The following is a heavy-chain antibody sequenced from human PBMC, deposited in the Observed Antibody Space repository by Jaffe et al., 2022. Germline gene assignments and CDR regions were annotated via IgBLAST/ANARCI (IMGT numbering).Heavy chain of an antibody. Sequence: EVQLVESGGVVVQPGGSLRLSCAASGFTFDDYAMHWVRQAPGKGLEWVSLISWDGGSTYYADSVKGRFTISRDNSKNSLYLQMNSLRAEDTALYYCAKAKHTYYYDSSGYYPFDYWGQGTLVTVSS. V-gene: IGHV3-43D*04. CDR3: AKAKHTYYYDSSGYYPFDY. CDR1: GFTFDDYA. CDR2: ISWDGGST. J-gene: IGHJ4*02. D-gene: IGHD3-22*01.